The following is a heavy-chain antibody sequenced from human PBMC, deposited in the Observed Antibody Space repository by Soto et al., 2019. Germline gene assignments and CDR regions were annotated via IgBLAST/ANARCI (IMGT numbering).Heavy chain of an antibody. D-gene: IGHD3-9*01. CDR2: FDPEDGET. CDR3: ATDLLRYFDWSFDY. CDR1: GYTLTELS. Sequence: XVKVSCKVSGYTLTELSMHWVRHAPGKGLEWMGGFDPEDGETIYAQKFQGRVTMTEDTSTDTAYMELSSLRSEDTAVYYCATDLLRYFDWSFDYWGQGTLVTVSS. V-gene: IGHV1-24*01. J-gene: IGHJ4*02.